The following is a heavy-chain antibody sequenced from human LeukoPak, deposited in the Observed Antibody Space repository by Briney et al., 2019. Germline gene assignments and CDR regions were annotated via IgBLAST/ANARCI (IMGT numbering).Heavy chain of an antibody. D-gene: IGHD5-18*01. V-gene: IGHV3-30*07. CDR2: ISYDGSNK. CDR1: GFTFSSYA. Sequence: GGSLRLSCAASGFTFSSYAMHWVRQAPGKGLEWVAVISYDGSNKYYADSVKGRFTISRDNSKNTLYLQMNSLRAEDTAVYYCARQDRAMVIDYWGQGTLVTVSS. CDR3: ARQDRAMVIDY. J-gene: IGHJ4*02.